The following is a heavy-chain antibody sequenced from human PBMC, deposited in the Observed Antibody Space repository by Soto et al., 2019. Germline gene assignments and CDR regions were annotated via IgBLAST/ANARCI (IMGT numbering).Heavy chain of an antibody. V-gene: IGHV3-21*01. D-gene: IGHD1-20*01. CDR2: IIVGSSYI. J-gene: IGHJ4*02. CDR1: GFTFSSYA. Sequence: PGGSLRLSCAASGFTFSSYAMSWVRQAPGRGLEWVSSIIVGSSYIYYADSVKGRFTISRDDAKNSLYLQMNSLRAEDSAVYYCARDDTSDNWYHYFDFWGQGALVTVSS. CDR3: ARDDTSDNWYHYFDF.